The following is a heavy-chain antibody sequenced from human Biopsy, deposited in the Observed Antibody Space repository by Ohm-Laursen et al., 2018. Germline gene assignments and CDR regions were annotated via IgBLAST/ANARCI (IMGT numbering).Heavy chain of an antibody. V-gene: IGHV4-59*08. CDR1: GDSITTYY. J-gene: IGHJ3*01. Sequence: SETLSLTCTVSGDSITTYYWNWIRQAPGKGLEWIGNIYYRGNTNYSPSLKSRVTISLDTSKHQFSLKLNSVTATDTAVYYCARRLPLRGYAFDVWGQGTLVTVSS. D-gene: IGHD3-10*01. CDR3: ARRLPLRGYAFDV. CDR2: IYYRGNT.